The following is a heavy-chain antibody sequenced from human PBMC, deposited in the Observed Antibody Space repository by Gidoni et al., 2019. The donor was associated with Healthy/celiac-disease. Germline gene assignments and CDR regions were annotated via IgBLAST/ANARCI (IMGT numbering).Heavy chain of an antibody. D-gene: IGHD1-26*01. CDR1: EGTLSRDT. CDR3: ATQPRTWELLHAFDI. J-gene: IGHJ3*02. V-gene: IGHV1-69*02. Sequence: VHLVQSCAEVKQTGSSVKVSCEASEGTLSRDTISGVRQALGQGLGLMGRVTRILGIANYAQKFQGRVTISADKATSTAYMELSSLRSADTAVYYCATQPRTWELLHAFDIWGKGTMVTVSS. CDR2: VTRILGIA.